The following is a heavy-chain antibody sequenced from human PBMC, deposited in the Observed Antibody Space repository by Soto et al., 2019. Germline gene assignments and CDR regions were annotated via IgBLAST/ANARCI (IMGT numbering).Heavy chain of an antibody. Sequence: QVQLVQSGAEVKKPGASVKVSCKASGYTFTSYYMHWVRQAPGQGLEWMGIINPSGGSTSYAQKFQGRVTMTRDTSTSTVYMELSSLRSEDTAVYYCAREHKLGYCSGGSCSDAFDIWGQGTMVTVSS. D-gene: IGHD2-15*01. J-gene: IGHJ3*02. CDR1: GYTFTSYY. CDR3: AREHKLGYCSGGSCSDAFDI. CDR2: INPSGGST. V-gene: IGHV1-46*01.